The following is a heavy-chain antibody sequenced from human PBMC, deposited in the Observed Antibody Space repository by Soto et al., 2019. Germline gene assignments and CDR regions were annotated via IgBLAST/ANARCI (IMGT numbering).Heavy chain of an antibody. CDR2: ISGSGGST. D-gene: IGHD1-26*01. CDR3: ARDFVVGGPTINYYYGMDV. J-gene: IGHJ6*02. V-gene: IGHV3-23*01. CDR1: GFTFSSYA. Sequence: GGSLRLSCAASGFTFSSYAMSWVRQAPGKGLEWVSAISGSGGSTYYADSVKGRFTISRDNSKNTLYLQMNSLGAEDTAVYCCARDFVVGGPTINYYYGMDVWGQGTTVTVSS.